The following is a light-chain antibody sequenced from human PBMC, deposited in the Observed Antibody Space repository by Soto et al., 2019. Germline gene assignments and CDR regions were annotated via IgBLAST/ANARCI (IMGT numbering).Light chain of an antibody. V-gene: IGKV1-39*01. CDR3: QQSYSSWT. J-gene: IGKJ2*02. Sequence: IQMTQSPSSLSASVGDRVTITCRAGQSIATYLSWYRQKPGKAPELLIYGASRLQSGVPTRFTGSGSGKDFTLTISSLQPEDFATYYCQQSYSSWTFGQGTRLEIK. CDR2: GAS. CDR1: QSIATY.